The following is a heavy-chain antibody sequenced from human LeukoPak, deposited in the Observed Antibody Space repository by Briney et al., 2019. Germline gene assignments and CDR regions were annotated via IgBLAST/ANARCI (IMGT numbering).Heavy chain of an antibody. Sequence: SETLSLTCTVSGGSISSYYWSWIRQPPGKGPEWIGYIYYSGSTNYSPSLKSRVTISVDTSKNQFSLKLSSVTAADTAVYYCARGHSYGYTDYFDYWGQGTLVTVSS. D-gene: IGHD5-18*01. CDR3: ARGHSYGYTDYFDY. J-gene: IGHJ4*02. CDR2: IYYSGST. CDR1: GGSISSYY. V-gene: IGHV4-59*01.